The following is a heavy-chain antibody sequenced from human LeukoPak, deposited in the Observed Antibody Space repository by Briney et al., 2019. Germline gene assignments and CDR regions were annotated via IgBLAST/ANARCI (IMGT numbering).Heavy chain of an antibody. CDR2: INHSGST. J-gene: IGHJ5*02. V-gene: IGHV4-34*09. D-gene: IGHD2-2*02. CDR3: ARDLRYCSSTSCYTNWFDP. CDR1: GGSFSGYY. Sequence: SETLSLTCAVYGGSFSGYYWSWIRQPPGKGLEWIGEINHSGSTNYNPSLKSRVTISVDTSKNQFSLKLSSVTAADTAVYYCARDLRYCSSTSCYTNWFDPWGQGTLVTVSS.